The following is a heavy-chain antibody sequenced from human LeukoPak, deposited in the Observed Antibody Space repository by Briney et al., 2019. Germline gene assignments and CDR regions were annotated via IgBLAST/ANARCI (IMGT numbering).Heavy chain of an antibody. CDR1: GGSISSYY. CDR2: IYTSGST. V-gene: IGHV4-4*07. J-gene: IGHJ4*02. CDR3: ARVRYDILTGYCIKDY. Sequence: SETLSLTCTVSGGSISSYYWSWIRQPAGKGLEWIGRIYTSGSTNYNPSLKSRVTMSVDTSKNQFSLKLSSVTAADTAVYYCARVRYDILTGYCIKDYWGQGTLVTVSS. D-gene: IGHD3-9*01.